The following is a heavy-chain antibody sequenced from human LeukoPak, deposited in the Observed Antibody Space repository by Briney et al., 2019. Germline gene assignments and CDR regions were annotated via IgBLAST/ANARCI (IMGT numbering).Heavy chain of an antibody. CDR2: IQSDGSKQ. CDR1: GFTFSTFG. CDR3: ARDVDTSSHSSQLDP. Sequence: GGSLRLSCATAGFTFSTFGIHWDRHTPGKGLEWAAAIQSDGSKQYYGDSVKGRFTISRDSSKNTVYLQMNSLRDEDTAVYYCARDVDTSSHSSQLDPWGQGTLVTVSS. J-gene: IGHJ5*02. D-gene: IGHD5-18*01. V-gene: IGHV3-33*01.